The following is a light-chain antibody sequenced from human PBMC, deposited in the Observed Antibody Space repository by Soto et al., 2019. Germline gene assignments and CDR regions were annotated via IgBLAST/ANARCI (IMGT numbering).Light chain of an antibody. V-gene: IGKV3D-15*01. J-gene: IGKJ1*01. CDR2: RAS. CDR1: QSISNN. CDR3: QHYNSYSEA. Sequence: EMVGTRPAATRSVSPGERATLSHRASQSISNNYVAWYQQKPGQAPRLLIFRASNKATGVPDRFSGSGSGTEFTLTISSLQPDDFATYYCQHYNSYSEAFGQGTKVDIK.